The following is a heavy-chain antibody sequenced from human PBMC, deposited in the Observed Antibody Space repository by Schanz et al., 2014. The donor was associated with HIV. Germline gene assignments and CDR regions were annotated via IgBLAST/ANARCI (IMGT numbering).Heavy chain of an antibody. D-gene: IGHD6-25*01. V-gene: IGHV3-11*01. CDR1: GFTFSDYY. Sequence: QVQLVESGGGLVKPGGSLRLSCAASGFTFSDYYMSWIRQAPGKGLEWVSYISGSGYTIYYADSVKGRFTISRDNAKNSVYLQMKSLRAEDTAVYYCAREDGYDSVVLDVWGQGTTVTVSS. CDR3: AREDGYDSVVLDV. J-gene: IGHJ6*02. CDR2: ISGSGYTI.